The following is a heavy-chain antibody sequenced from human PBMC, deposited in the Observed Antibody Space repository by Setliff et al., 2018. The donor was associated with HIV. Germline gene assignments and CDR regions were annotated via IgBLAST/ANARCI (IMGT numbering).Heavy chain of an antibody. CDR3: ARDYYGLGSYFILDY. CDR2: INPSDGVT. D-gene: IGHD3-10*01. CDR1: GYTFTSNF. V-gene: IGHV1-46*01. Sequence: ASVKVSCKASGYTFTSNFIHWVRQAPGQGLEWMGIINPSDGVTDYAQRFQGRLTITADEYTGTAYMELSSLRSEDTAVYYCARDYYGLGSYFILDYWGPGTLVTVSS. J-gene: IGHJ4*02.